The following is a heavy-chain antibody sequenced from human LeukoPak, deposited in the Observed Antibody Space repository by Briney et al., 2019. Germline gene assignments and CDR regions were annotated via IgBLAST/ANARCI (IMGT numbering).Heavy chain of an antibody. CDR1: GGSISSGGYY. V-gene: IGHV4-31*03. D-gene: IGHD1-14*01. J-gene: IGHJ6*03. CDR3: ARVVSSGYYYYYMDG. CDR2: IYYSGST. Sequence: SETLSLTCTVSGGSISSGGYYWSWIRQHPGKGLGWIGYIYYSGSTYYNPSLKSRVTIAVDTSKNQFSLKLSSVTAADTAVYYCARVVSSGYYYYYMDGWGKGTTVTVSS.